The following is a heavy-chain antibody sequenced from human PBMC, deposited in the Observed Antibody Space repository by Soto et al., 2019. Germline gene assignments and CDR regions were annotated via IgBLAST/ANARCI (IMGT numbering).Heavy chain of an antibody. CDR2: IYWDDDK. Sequence: SGPTLVNPTQTLTLTCTFSGFSLSTSGVGVGWIRQPPGKALEWLALIYWDDDKRYSPSLKSRLTITKDTSKNQVVLTMTNMDPVDTATYYCAHGANGGPQADDAFDIWGQGTMVTVSS. D-gene: IGHD7-27*01. CDR3: AHGANGGPQADDAFDI. CDR1: GFSLSTSGVG. J-gene: IGHJ3*02. V-gene: IGHV2-5*02.